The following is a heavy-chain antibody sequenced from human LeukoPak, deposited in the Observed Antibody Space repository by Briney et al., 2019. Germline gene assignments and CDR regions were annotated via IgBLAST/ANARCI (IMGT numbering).Heavy chain of an antibody. J-gene: IGHJ5*02. D-gene: IGHD6-19*01. CDR3: ARDTSSGWYLGWFDP. CDR1: SGSISSSNW. V-gene: IGHV4-4*02. CDR2: IYHSGST. Sequence: SGTLSLTCAVSSGSISSSNWWSWVRQPPGKGLEWIGEIYHSGSTNYNPSLKSRVTISVDKSKNQFSLKLSSVTAADTAVYYCARDTSSGWYLGWFDPWGQGTLVTVSS.